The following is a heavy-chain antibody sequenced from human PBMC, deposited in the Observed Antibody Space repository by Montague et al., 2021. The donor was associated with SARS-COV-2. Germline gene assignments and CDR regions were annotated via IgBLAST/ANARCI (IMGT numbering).Heavy chain of an antibody. CDR3: VRDHPYGGPRGAYDI. Sequence: ETLSLTCTVSGGSITGYYWRWLRRSPGKGLEWIAYIYDGGAVNYNPSLGSRVTISTDTSKNQLSLKVNSVTAADTAVYYCVRDHPYGGPRGAYDIWGQGTVVTVSS. CDR2: IYDGGAV. J-gene: IGHJ3*02. D-gene: IGHD4-23*01. CDR1: GGSITGYY. V-gene: IGHV4-59*01.